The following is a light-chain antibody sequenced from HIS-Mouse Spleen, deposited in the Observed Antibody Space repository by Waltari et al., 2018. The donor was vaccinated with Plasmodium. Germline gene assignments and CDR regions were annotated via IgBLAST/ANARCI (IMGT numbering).Light chain of an antibody. Sequence: QTVVTHEPSFSVSPGGTVTLTCGLSSGSVSTSYYPTWYQPTPGQATRTLIYSTNTPASWVPDRFSGSILGNKAALTITGAQADDESDYYCVLYMGSGIWVFGGGTKLTVL. V-gene: IGLV8-61*01. CDR2: STN. CDR3: VLYMGSGIWV. CDR1: SGSVSTSYY. J-gene: IGLJ2*01.